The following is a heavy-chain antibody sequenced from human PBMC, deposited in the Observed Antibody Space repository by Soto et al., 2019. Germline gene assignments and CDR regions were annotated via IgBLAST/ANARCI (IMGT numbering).Heavy chain of an antibody. CDR2: IYYSGST. V-gene: IGHV4-59*01. Sequence: SETLSLTCTVSGGSISSYYWSWIRQPPGKGLEWIGYIYYSGSTNYNPSLKSRVTISVDTSKNQSSLKLSSVTAADTAVYYCARGWPFLSTTGTPTPFDYWGQGTLVTVSS. D-gene: IGHD1-1*01. CDR1: GGSISSYY. J-gene: IGHJ4*02. CDR3: ARGWPFLSTTGTPTPFDY.